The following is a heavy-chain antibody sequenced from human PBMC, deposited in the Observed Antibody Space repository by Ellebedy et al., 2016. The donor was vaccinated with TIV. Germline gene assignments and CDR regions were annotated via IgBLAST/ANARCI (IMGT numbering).Heavy chain of an antibody. D-gene: IGHD2-2*01. V-gene: IGHV3-21*01. CDR2: ISSSSTYI. Sequence: GESLKISXATSGFTFSSYSMNWVRQAPGKGLEWVASISSSSTYIRYADSVKGRVTISRDNAKNSLYLQMNSLRAEDTAVYYCARIVTLGYCDSTTCSRGGAFDYWGQGTLVTVSS. CDR3: ARIVTLGYCDSTTCSRGGAFDY. J-gene: IGHJ4*02. CDR1: GFTFSSYS.